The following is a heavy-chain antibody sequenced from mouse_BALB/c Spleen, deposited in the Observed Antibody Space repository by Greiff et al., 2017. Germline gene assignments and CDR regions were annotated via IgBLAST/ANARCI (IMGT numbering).Heavy chain of an antibody. Sequence: QVQLKESGAELMKPGASVKISCKATGYTFSSYWIEWVKQRPGHGLEWIGEILPGSGSTNYNEKFKGKATFTADTSSNTAYMQLSSLTSEDSAVYYCASFYYYGSSYGFAYWGQGTLVTVSA. CDR2: ILPGSGST. D-gene: IGHD1-1*01. CDR1: GYTFSSYW. J-gene: IGHJ3*01. V-gene: IGHV1-9*01. CDR3: ASFYYYGSSYGFAY.